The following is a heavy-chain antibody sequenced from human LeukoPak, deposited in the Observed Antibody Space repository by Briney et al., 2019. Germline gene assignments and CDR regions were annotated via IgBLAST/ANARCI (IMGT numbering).Heavy chain of an antibody. CDR1: GYTFTSYG. J-gene: IGHJ5*02. Sequence: ASVKVSCKASGYTFTSYGISWVRQAPGQGLEWMGWISAYNGNTNYAQKLQGRVTMTTDTSTSTAYMELRSLRSGDTAVYYCARDKWGYYGPNWFDPWGQGTLVTVSS. CDR2: ISAYNGNT. V-gene: IGHV1-18*01. CDR3: ARDKWGYYGPNWFDP. D-gene: IGHD4-17*01.